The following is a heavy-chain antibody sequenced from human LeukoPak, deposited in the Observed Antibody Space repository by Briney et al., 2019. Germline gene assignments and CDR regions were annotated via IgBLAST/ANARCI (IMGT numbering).Heavy chain of an antibody. V-gene: IGHV1-69*05. CDR1: GGTFSSYA. J-gene: IGHJ4*02. D-gene: IGHD4-23*01. CDR3: ATSSGSNYGGTSYFDY. Sequence: SVKVSCKASGGTFSSYAISWVRQAPGQGPEWMGGIIPIFGTANYAQKFQGRVTITTDESTSTAYMELSSLRSEDTAVYYCATSSGSNYGGTSYFDYWGQGTLVTVSS. CDR2: IIPIFGTA.